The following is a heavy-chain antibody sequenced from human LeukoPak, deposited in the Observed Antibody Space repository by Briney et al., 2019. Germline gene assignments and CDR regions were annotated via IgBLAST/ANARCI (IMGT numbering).Heavy chain of an antibody. J-gene: IGHJ6*03. Sequence: GGSLRLSCAASGFTFSSYSMNWVRQAPGKGREGVSYISSRSSPIYYSDSVKGGFTISRDNAHNSLYLQMNSLRAEDTAVYYCARIYGDFGRYYYMDVWGKGTPVTVPS. D-gene: IGHD4-17*01. CDR2: ISSRSSPI. CDR1: GFTFSSYS. V-gene: IGHV3-48*04. CDR3: ARIYGDFGRYYYMDV.